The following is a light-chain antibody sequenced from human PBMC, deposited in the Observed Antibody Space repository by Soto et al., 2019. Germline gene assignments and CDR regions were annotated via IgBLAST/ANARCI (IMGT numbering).Light chain of an antibody. CDR1: QGISSY. CDR2: AAS. CDR3: QQRSNWPT. J-gene: IGKJ5*01. Sequence: AIRMTQSPSSLSASTGDRVTITFRASQGISSYLAWYQQKPGKAPKLLIYAASTLQSGVPSRFSGSGSGTDFTLTISCLQSEDFAVYYCQQRSNWPTFGQGTRLEIK. V-gene: IGKV1-8*01.